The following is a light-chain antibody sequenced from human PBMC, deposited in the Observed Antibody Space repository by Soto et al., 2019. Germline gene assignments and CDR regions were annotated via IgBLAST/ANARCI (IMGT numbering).Light chain of an antibody. CDR3: QQRSNWPPTWT. V-gene: IGKV3-11*01. CDR1: QSVNSNY. CDR2: DAS. J-gene: IGKJ1*01. Sequence: EIVLTQSPGTLSLSPGDRATLSCRASQSVNSNYLAWYQHKPGQAPRLLIYDASKRATGIPARFSGSGSGTDFTLTISSLEPEDFAVYYCQQRSNWPPTWTFGQGTRVEIK.